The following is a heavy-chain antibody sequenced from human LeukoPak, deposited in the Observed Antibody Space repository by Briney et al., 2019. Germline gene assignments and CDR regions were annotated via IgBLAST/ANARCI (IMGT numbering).Heavy chain of an antibody. J-gene: IGHJ6*02. CDR1: GFTFSSYG. V-gene: IGHV3-33*01. CDR2: IWYDGSNK. Sequence: PGGSLRLSCAASGFTFSSYGMHWVRQAPGKGLEWVAVIWYDGSNKYYADSVKGRFTLSRDNSKNTLYLQMNSLRAEDTAVYYCARGLYGMDVWGQGTTVTVSS. CDR3: ARGLYGMDV.